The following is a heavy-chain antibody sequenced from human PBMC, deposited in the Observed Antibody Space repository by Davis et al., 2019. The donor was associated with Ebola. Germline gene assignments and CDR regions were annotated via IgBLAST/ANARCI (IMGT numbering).Heavy chain of an antibody. CDR3: AKESGSGYYPGHWYFDL. CDR2: ISGSGGST. J-gene: IGHJ2*01. Sequence: PGGSLRLSCAASGFTFSSYAMSWVRQAPGKGLEWVSAISGSGGSTYYADSVKGRFTISRDNSKNTLYLQMNSLRAEDTAVYYCAKESGSGYYPGHWYFDLWGRGTLVTVSS. V-gene: IGHV3-23*01. D-gene: IGHD3-3*01. CDR1: GFTFSSYA.